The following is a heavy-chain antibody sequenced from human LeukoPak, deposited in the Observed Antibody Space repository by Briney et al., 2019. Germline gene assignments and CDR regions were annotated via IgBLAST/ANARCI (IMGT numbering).Heavy chain of an antibody. CDR2: IYYSGST. J-gene: IGHJ4*02. CDR1: GGSISSSSYY. Sequence: SETLSLTCTVSGGSISSSSYYWGWIRQPPGKGLEWIGSIYYSGSTYYNPSLKSRVTISVDTSKNQLSLKLSSVTAADTAVYYCARQKAIGGYVSFPFDYWGQGTLVTVSS. CDR3: ARQKAIGGYVSFPFDY. V-gene: IGHV4-39*01. D-gene: IGHD5-12*01.